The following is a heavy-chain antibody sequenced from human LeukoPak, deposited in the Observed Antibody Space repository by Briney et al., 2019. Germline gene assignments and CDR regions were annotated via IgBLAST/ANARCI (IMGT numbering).Heavy chain of an antibody. V-gene: IGHV3-30*02. CDR1: GFTFSSYG. CDR3: VKDTTPPKAGFDP. J-gene: IGHJ5*02. Sequence: GGSLRLSCAASGFTFSSYGMHWVRQAPGKGLEWVAFIRYDGSNKYYADSVKGRFTISRDNSKNTLYLQMNSLRAEDTAVYYCVKDTTPPKAGFDPWGQGTLVTVSS. D-gene: IGHD1-14*01. CDR2: IRYDGSNK.